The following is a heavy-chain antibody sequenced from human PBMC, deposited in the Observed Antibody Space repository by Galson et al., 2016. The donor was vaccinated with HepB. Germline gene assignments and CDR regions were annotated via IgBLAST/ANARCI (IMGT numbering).Heavy chain of an antibody. V-gene: IGHV3-21*01. CDR1: GFTFSSYS. D-gene: IGHD3-10*01. CDR2: ISGDGHST. CDR3: AREGSLGAGRGNWFDP. Sequence: SLRLSCAASGFTFSSYSTSWVRQAPGKGLEWVSGISGDGHSTYYADSVKGRFTISRENAKNSVYLQMNSLRVEDTAVYYCAREGSLGAGRGNWFDPWGQGILVTVSS. J-gene: IGHJ5*02.